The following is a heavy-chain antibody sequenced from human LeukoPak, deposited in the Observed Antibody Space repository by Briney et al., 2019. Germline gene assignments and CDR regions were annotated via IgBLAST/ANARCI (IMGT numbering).Heavy chain of an antibody. CDR3: ARDPYVSNFDY. CDR1: GFTFGKYW. J-gene: IGHJ4*02. CDR2: IKEDGSEA. Sequence: GGSLRLSCVASGFTFGKYWMSWVRQAPGKGPEWMGNIKEDGSEAYYVDSVKGRFTISRDNAQNSLYLHMHSLRVEDTAVYYCARDPYVSNFDYWGQGTLVTVSS. V-gene: IGHV3-7*03. D-gene: IGHD3-10*02.